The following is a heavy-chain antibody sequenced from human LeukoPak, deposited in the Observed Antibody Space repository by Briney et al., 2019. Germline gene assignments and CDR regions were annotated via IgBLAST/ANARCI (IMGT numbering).Heavy chain of an antibody. J-gene: IGHJ5*02. V-gene: IGHV3-7*01. CDR1: GFTFSSYW. D-gene: IGHD4-17*01. CDR3: ASFSYRLRRYNWFDP. CDR2: IKQDGSEK. Sequence: PGGSLRLSWAASGFTFSSYWMSWVRQAPGKGLEWVANIKQDGSEKYYVDSVKGRFTISRDNAKNSLYLQMNSLRAEDTAVYYCASFSYRLRRYNWFDPWGQGTLVTVSS.